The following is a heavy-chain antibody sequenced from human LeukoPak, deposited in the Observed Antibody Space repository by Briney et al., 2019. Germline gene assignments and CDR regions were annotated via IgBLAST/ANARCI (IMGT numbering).Heavy chain of an antibody. Sequence: ASVKVSCKASRYTFTGYYMHWVRQAPGQGLEWMGWINPNSGGTNYAQKFQGRVTMTRDTSISTAYMELSRLRSDDTAVYYCARVAHYDFWSGYYTWGQGTLVTVSS. CDR2: INPNSGGT. CDR3: ARVAHYDFWSGYYT. J-gene: IGHJ5*02. D-gene: IGHD3-3*01. V-gene: IGHV1-2*02. CDR1: RYTFTGYY.